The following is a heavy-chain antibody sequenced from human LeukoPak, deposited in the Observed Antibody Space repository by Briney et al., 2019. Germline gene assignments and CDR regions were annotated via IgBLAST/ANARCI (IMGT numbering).Heavy chain of an antibody. CDR1: GFTFGDYA. V-gene: IGHV3-49*04. J-gene: IGHJ4*02. CDR3: TRVRGRYGFDY. D-gene: IGHD5-18*01. Sequence: PGGSLRLSCTASGFTFGDYAMSWVRQAPGKGLEWVGFIRSKAYGGTTEYAASVKGTFTISRDDSKSIAYLQMNSLKTEDTAVYYCTRVRGRYGFDYWGQGTLVTVSS. CDR2: IRSKAYGGTT.